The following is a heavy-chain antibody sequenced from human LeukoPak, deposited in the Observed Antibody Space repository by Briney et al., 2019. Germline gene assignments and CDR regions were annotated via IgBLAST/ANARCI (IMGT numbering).Heavy chain of an antibody. CDR3: ARYLPVADTTGGFDY. D-gene: IGHD6-19*01. Sequence: ASVKVSCKASKYTFAGYYMHWVRQAPGQGLEWMGWINPNSGGTDFARKFQGRVTMTRDTSISTAYMELSSLRSDDTAMYYCARYLPVADTTGGFDYWGQGTLVTVSS. CDR2: INPNSGGT. V-gene: IGHV1-2*02. CDR1: KYTFAGYY. J-gene: IGHJ4*02.